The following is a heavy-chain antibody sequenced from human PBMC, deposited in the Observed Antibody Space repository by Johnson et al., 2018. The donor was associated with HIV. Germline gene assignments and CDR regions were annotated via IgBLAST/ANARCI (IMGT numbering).Heavy chain of an antibody. CDR3: AKVPPPTGLYAFDI. D-gene: IGHD3-9*01. V-gene: IGHV3-30*02. CDR2: IRYDGSNK. Sequence: QMQLVESGGGVVQPGGSLRLSCAASGFTFSSYGMHWVRQAPGKGLEWVAFIRYDGSNKYYADSVKGRFTISRDNSKNTLYLQMNSLRAEDTAVDFCAKVPPPTGLYAFDIWGQGTMVTVSS. J-gene: IGHJ3*02. CDR1: GFTFSSYG.